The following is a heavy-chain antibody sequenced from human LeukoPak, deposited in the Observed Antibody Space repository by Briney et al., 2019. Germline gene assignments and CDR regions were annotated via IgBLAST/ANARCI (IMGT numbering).Heavy chain of an antibody. CDR2: ITGSDDKT. V-gene: IGHV3-23*01. CDR3: AKGPHLYSGYHPDS. Sequence: PGGSLRLSCAASGFPFSSVAMTWVRQAPGKGLEWVSTITGSDDKTYDADSVKGRFTISRDYSKNTVHLQMNNLRPEDTAIYYCAKGPHLYSGYHPDSWGQGTLVTVSS. J-gene: IGHJ4*02. CDR1: GFPFSSVA. D-gene: IGHD3-22*01.